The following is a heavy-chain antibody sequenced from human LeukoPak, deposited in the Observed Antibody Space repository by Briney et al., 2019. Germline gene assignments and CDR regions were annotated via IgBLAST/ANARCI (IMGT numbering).Heavy chain of an antibody. D-gene: IGHD3-10*01. Sequence: PGGPLRLSCAASGFTFSSYAMSWVRQAPGKGLEWVSAISGSGGSTYYADSVKGRFTISRDNSKNTLYLQMNSLRAEDTAVYYCARSYYYGSGSYFALDYWGQGTLVTVSS. CDR2: ISGSGGST. V-gene: IGHV3-23*01. J-gene: IGHJ4*02. CDR1: GFTFSSYA. CDR3: ARSYYYGSGSYFALDY.